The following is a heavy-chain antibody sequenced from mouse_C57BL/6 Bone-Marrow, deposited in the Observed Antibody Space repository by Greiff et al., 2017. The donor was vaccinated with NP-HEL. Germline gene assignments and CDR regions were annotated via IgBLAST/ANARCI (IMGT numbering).Heavy chain of an antibody. J-gene: IGHJ1*03. V-gene: IGHV1-81*01. CDR1: GYTFTSYG. CDR3: ARRRGITDWYFDV. Sequence: QVHVKQSGAELARPGASVKLSCKASGYTFTSYGISWVKQRTGQGLEWIGEIYPRSGNTYYNEKFKGKATLTADKSSSTAYMELRSLTSEDSAVYVCARRRGITDWYFDVWGTGTTVTVSS. D-gene: IGHD1-1*01. CDR2: IYPRSGNT.